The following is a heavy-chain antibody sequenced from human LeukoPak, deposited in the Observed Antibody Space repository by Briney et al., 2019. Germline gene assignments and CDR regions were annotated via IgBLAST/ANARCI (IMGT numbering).Heavy chain of an antibody. J-gene: IGHJ6*03. CDR1: GFTFNTYA. V-gene: IGHV3-21*01. D-gene: IGHD6-19*01. Sequence: GGSLRLPCAASGFTFNTYAMNWVRQAPGKGLEWVSSMTTISTLMYYAASVKGRFTVSRDNAKNSLYLQMNSLRAEDTAVYYCTRARVVTVPGTADYYFYMDVWGRGTTVTVSS. CDR3: TRARVVTVPGTADYYFYMDV. CDR2: MTTISTLM.